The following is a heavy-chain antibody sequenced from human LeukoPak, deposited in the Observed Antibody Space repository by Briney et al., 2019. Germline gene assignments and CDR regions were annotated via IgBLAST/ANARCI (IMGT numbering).Heavy chain of an antibody. V-gene: IGHV3-30-3*01. CDR2: ISYDGSNK. Sequence: GGSLRLSCAASGFTFSSYAIHWVRQAPGKGLEWVAVISYDGSNKYYADSVKGRFTISRDNSKNTLYLQMNSLRAEDTAVYYCARDAYYDSSGCFDYWGQGTMVTVSS. CDR1: GFTFSSYA. CDR3: ARDAYYDSSGCFDY. D-gene: IGHD3-22*01. J-gene: IGHJ4*02.